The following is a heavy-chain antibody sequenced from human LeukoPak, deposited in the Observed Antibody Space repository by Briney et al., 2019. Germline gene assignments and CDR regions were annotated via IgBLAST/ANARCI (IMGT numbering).Heavy chain of an antibody. CDR1: GFTLRNYW. CDR3: ARYSSSSGGASYYLDY. Sequence: GGSLRLSCTASGFTLRNYWMHWVRQVPGKRLVWVSRISGDGSVTNYADSVQGRFTISRDNAKNILYLQINSLRSEDTAVYYCARYSSSSGGASYYLDYWGHGTLVTVPS. J-gene: IGHJ4*01. V-gene: IGHV3-74*01. CDR2: ISGDGSVT. D-gene: IGHD6-6*01.